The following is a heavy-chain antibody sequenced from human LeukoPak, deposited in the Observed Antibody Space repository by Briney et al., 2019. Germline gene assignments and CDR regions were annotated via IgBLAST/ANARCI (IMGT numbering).Heavy chain of an antibody. D-gene: IGHD5-24*01. CDR1: GYTFTAYW. J-gene: IGHJ6*02. CDR3: GRDSQLLVRGFGLDV. Sequence: ASVKVSCTASGYTFTAYWIHWVRQAPGQGLEWVGWINPNSGGSSFAQKFQGRVAMTRDTSTNTAFMELSRLRSDDTALYYCGRDSQLLVRGFGLDVWGQGTTVTVSS. CDR2: INPNSGGS. V-gene: IGHV1-2*02.